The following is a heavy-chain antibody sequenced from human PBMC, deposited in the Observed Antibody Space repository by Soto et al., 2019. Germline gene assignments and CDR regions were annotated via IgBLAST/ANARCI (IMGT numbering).Heavy chain of an antibody. D-gene: IGHD6-6*01. CDR3: ARDSWWSFSSSNDYFDY. CDR1: GFTFSSYS. J-gene: IGHJ4*02. Sequence: EVQLVESGGGLVKPGGSLRLSCAASGFTFSSYSMNWVRQAPGKGLEWVSSISSSSSYIYYADSVKGRFTISRDNAKNSLYLQMNSLRAEDTAVYYCARDSWWSFSSSNDYFDYWCQGTLVTVSS. V-gene: IGHV3-21*01. CDR2: ISSSSSYI.